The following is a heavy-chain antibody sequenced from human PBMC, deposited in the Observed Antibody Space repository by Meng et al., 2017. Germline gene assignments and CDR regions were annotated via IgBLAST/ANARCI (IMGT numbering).Heavy chain of an antibody. D-gene: IGHD2-15*01. CDR2: IRSKANSNAK. Sequence: GGSLRLSWAASGFTFSGSAMHWVRQASGKGREGVGRIRSKANSNAKAYAAAVKGRFTISRDDSKNTAYLQMNSLKTEDTAVYYWLTGSGGSHLNDWGQGTLVTVSS. J-gene: IGHJ4*02. V-gene: IGHV3-73*01. CDR3: LTGSGGSHLND. CDR1: GFTFSGSA.